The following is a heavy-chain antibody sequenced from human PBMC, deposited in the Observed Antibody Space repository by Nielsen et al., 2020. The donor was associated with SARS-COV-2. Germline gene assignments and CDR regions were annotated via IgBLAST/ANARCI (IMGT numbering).Heavy chain of an antibody. CDR3: ARDGEPQDGWLRCFSGYYYGMDV. Sequence: ASVKVSCKASGYTFTSYGISWVRQAPGQGLEWMGWTSAYNGNTNYAQKLQGRVTMTTDTSTSTAYMELRSLRSDDTAVYYCARDGEPQDGWLRCFSGYYYGMDVWGQGTTVTVSS. V-gene: IGHV1-18*04. CDR2: TSAYNGNT. CDR1: GYTFTSYG. D-gene: IGHD5-12*01. J-gene: IGHJ6*02.